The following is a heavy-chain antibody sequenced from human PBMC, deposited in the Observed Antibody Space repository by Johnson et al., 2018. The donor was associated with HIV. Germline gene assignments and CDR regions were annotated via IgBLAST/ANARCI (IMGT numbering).Heavy chain of an antibody. D-gene: IGHD6-19*01. J-gene: IGHJ3*02. CDR2: IGPAGDT. V-gene: IGHV3-13*01. CDR1: GFTFSTYD. Sequence: VQLVESGGGLVQPGGSLRLSCAASGFTFSTYDMHWVRQAAGKGLEWVSAIGPAGDTYYPGSVKGRFTISRDNAKNSLYLQMNSLRAADTAVYYCARSSGWYGVAAFDIWGQGTMVTVSS. CDR3: ARSSGWYGVAAFDI.